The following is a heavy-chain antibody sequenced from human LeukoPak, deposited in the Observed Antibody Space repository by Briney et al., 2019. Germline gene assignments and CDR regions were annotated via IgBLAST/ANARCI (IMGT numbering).Heavy chain of an antibody. Sequence: SETLSLTCTVSGGSISSYYWSWIRQPAGKGLEWIGRIYTSGSTNYNPSLRSRVTMSVDTSKNQFSLKLSSVTAADTAVYYCARDHVAGTGNWFDPWGQGTLVTVSS. CDR1: GGSISSYY. D-gene: IGHD6-19*01. CDR3: ARDHVAGTGNWFDP. CDR2: IYTSGST. J-gene: IGHJ5*02. V-gene: IGHV4-4*07.